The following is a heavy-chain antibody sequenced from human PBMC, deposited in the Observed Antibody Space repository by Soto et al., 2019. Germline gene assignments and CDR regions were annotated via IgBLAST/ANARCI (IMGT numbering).Heavy chain of an antibody. Sequence: QVHLVQSGTEVKKPGSSVKVSCKPSGGIFSDFAITWVRQAPGQGLEWMGGIIPMFGTRNYAQRFQGRVTITADASTATAYMELTRLRPEDPAVYYCASGGERATNNTGWYLFDYWGHGTLVTVSS. J-gene: IGHJ4*01. CDR2: IIPMFGTR. V-gene: IGHV1-69*12. D-gene: IGHD6-19*01. CDR1: GGIFSDFA. CDR3: ASGGERATNNTGWYLFDY.